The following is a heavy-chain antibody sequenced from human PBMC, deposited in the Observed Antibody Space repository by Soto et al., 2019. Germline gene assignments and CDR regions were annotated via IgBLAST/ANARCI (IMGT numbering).Heavy chain of an antibody. CDR3: AKDQHYYYGMDV. Sequence: GWSLRLSCAAAGFTFSSYAMSWVRQAPGKGLEWVSAISGSGGITYYADSVKGRFTIFRDNSKNTLYLQMNSLRAEDTAVYYCAKDQHYYYGMDVWGQGTTVTVSS. D-gene: IGHD2-2*01. CDR2: ISGSGGIT. CDR1: GFTFSSYA. J-gene: IGHJ6*02. V-gene: IGHV3-23*01.